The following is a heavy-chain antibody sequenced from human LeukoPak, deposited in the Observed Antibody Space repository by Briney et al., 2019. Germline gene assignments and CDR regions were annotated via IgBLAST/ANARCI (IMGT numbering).Heavy chain of an antibody. Sequence: GGSLRLSCAASGFRFSSYWMTWVRQAPGRGLEWVAAIKPDGSEKYYVDSVKGRFTMSRDNAKNSLYLQVNSLRVEDTAVYYCARGEYFFDYWGQGTLVTVSS. J-gene: IGHJ4*02. CDR1: GFRFSSYW. CDR2: IKPDGSEK. V-gene: IGHV3-7*04. CDR3: ARGEYFFDY.